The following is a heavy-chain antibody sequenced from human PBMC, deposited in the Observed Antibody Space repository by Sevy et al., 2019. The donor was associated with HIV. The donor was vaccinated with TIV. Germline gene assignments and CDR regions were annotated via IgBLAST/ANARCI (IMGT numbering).Heavy chain of an antibody. D-gene: IGHD3-10*01. CDR1: VYTFPAFS. CDR3: VRRGVDAYNVYFDL. CDR2: ISTGTDHI. J-gene: IGHJ4*02. V-gene: IGHV3-21*05. Sequence: GESLKISCTASVYTFPAFSFNWVRQAPGKGLEWLSYISTGTDHIYYADSAKGRFTISRDDAKNSVYLEMKSLRDQDTALYYCVRRGVDAYNVYFDLWGQGTLVTVSS.